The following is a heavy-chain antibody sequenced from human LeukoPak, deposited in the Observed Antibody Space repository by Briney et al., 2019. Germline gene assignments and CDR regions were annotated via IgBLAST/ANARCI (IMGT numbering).Heavy chain of an antibody. J-gene: IGHJ5*02. Sequence: ASVKVSCKASGGTFNNYAINWVRQAPGQGLEWMGGIIPIFGSSNYAQKFQSRVTITADESTTTAYMELSSLRSEDTAVYYCARVTHTELSTWFDPWGQGTLVTVS. V-gene: IGHV1-69*13. CDR2: IIPIFGSS. D-gene: IGHD5-18*01. CDR1: GGTFNNYA. CDR3: ARVTHTELSTWFDP.